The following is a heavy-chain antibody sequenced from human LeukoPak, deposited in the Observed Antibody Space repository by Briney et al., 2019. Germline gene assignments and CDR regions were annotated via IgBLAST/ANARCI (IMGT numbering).Heavy chain of an antibody. V-gene: IGHV4-4*07. CDR1: DGSISSYY. J-gene: IGHJ6*03. D-gene: IGHD6-13*01. CDR2: IYTSGTT. Sequence: SETLSLTCTVSDGSISSYYWSWIRQPAGKGLEWIGRIYTSGTTNYNPSLKSRVTISVDKSKNQFSLKLSSVTAAGTAVYYCASSAAGYYYYYTDFWGKGTMVTVSS. CDR3: ASSAAGYYYYYTDF.